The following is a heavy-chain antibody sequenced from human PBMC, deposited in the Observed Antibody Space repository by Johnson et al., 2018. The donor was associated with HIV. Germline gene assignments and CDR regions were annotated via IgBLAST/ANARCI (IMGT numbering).Heavy chain of an antibody. Sequence: VQLVESGGGVVQPGRSLRLSCAASGFTFSSYAMSWVRQAPGKGLEWVSAISGSGGSTYYADSVKGRFTISRDNSKNTLYLQMNSLRAEDTALYYCARAYSYGVFDIWGQGTMVTVSS. CDR2: ISGSGGST. D-gene: IGHD5-18*01. J-gene: IGHJ3*02. V-gene: IGHV3-23*04. CDR3: ARAYSYGVFDI. CDR1: GFTFSSYA.